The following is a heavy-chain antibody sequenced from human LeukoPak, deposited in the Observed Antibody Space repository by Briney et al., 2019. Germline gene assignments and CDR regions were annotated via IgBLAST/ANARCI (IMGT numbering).Heavy chain of an antibody. CDR2: ISAYNGNT. D-gene: IGHD6-19*01. CDR3: ARGGWSRGFDY. CDR1: GGTFSSYA. Sequence: ASVKVSCKASGGTFSSYAISWVRQAPGQGLEWMGWISAYNGNTNYAQKLQGRVTITRDTSASTVYMELSSLRSEDTAVYYCARGGWSRGFDYWGQGTLVTVSS. V-gene: IGHV1-18*01. J-gene: IGHJ4*02.